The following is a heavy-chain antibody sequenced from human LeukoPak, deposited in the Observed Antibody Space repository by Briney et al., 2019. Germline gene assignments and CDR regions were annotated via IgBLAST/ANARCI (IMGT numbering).Heavy chain of an antibody. CDR3: ARHYGSGSYYYYYYYMDV. D-gene: IGHD3-10*01. V-gene: IGHV4-59*05. CDR1: GGSISSYY. J-gene: IGHJ6*03. CDR2: IYYSGST. Sequence: SETLSLTCTVSGGSISSYYWSWIRQPAGKGLEWIGSIYYSGSTYYNPSLKSRVTISVDTSKNQFSLKLSSVTAADTAVYYCARHYGSGSYYYYYYYMDVWGKGTTVTISS.